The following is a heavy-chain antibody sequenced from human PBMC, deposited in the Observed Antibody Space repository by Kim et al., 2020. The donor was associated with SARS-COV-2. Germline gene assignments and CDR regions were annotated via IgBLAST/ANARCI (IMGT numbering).Heavy chain of an antibody. CDR1: GFTFSSYS. J-gene: IGHJ4*02. CDR3: ARAGPTYYYDSSGYYPWDY. D-gene: IGHD3-22*01. V-gene: IGHV3-48*04. Sequence: GGSLRLSCAASGFTFSSYSMNWVRQAPGKGLEWVSYISSSSSTIYYADSVKGRFTISRDNAKNSLYLQMNSLRAEDTAVYYCARAGPTYYYDSSGYYPWDYWGQGTLVTVSS. CDR2: ISSSSSTI.